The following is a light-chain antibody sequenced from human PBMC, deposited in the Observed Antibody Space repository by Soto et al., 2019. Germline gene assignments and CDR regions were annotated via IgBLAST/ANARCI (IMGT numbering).Light chain of an antibody. CDR1: SSNIGAGYD. CDR2: VNI. V-gene: IGLV1-40*01. Sequence: QSALTQPPSVSGAPGQRVTISCTGSSSNIGAGYDVHWYQQLPGTAPKLLIYVNINRPSGVPDRFSGSKSGTSASLAITGLQAEDEADYFCQSYDSSLSSYVFGTGTKVTVL. J-gene: IGLJ1*01. CDR3: QSYDSSLSSYV.